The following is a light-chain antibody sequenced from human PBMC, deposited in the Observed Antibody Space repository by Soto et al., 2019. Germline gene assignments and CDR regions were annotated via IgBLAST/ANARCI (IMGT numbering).Light chain of an antibody. V-gene: IGLV2-11*01. Sequence: QSALTQPRSVSGSPGQSGTISCAGTSSDVDDYNYVSWFQQHPGKAPKLMIYDVSERPSGVPDRFSGSKSGNTASLTIPGLQAEDEADYYCCSYGGTFYVFGTGTKVTVL. CDR2: DVS. CDR1: SSDVDDYNY. CDR3: CSYGGTFYV. J-gene: IGLJ1*01.